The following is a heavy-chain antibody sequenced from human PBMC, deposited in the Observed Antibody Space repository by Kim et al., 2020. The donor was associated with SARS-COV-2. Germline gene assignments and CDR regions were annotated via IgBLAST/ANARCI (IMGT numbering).Heavy chain of an antibody. Sequence: GGSLRLSCAASGFTFSSYAMSWVRQAPGKGLEWVSAITGGGAATYYGDSVRGRFTISRDNSKNTLYLQMNSLRVEDTGVYYCGKVGAAVGTRPLKNNWFDTWGQGTLVTVSS. CDR1: GFTFSSYA. CDR3: GKVGAAVGTRPLKNNWFDT. V-gene: IGHV3-23*01. CDR2: ITGGGAAT. D-gene: IGHD6-13*01. J-gene: IGHJ5*02.